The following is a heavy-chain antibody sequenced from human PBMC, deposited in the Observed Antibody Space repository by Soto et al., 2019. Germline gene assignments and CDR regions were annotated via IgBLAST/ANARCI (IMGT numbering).Heavy chain of an antibody. CDR3: AREQGDKYCSGGSCSQPALFDY. CDR2: INPSGGST. CDR1: GYTFTSYY. J-gene: IGHJ4*02. D-gene: IGHD2-15*01. V-gene: IGHV1-46*01. Sequence: GASVKVSCKASGYTFTSYYMHWVRQAPGQGLEWMGIINPSGGSTSYAQKFQGRVTMTRDTSTSTVYMELSSLRSEDTAVYYCAREQGDKYCSGGSCSQPALFDYWGQGTLVTVSS.